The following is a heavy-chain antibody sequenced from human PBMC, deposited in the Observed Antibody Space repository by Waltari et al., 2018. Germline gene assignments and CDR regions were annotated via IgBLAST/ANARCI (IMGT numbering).Heavy chain of an antibody. J-gene: IGHJ6*02. V-gene: IGHV3-48*01. CDR3: ARDRNYASTGYYGMDV. CDR1: GFTFSSYS. CDR2: SSSSSSNI. Sequence: EVQLVESGGGLVQPGGSLRLSCAASGFTFSSYSMNWVRQAPGKGLEWVSYSSSSSSNIYYADSGKGRFTIPGDNAKNSLYLKMNSLRAEDTAVYYCARDRNYASTGYYGMDVWGQGTTVTVSS. D-gene: IGHD1-7*01.